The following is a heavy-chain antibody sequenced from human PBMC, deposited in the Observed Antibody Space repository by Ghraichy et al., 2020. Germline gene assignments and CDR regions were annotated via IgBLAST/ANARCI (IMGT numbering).Heavy chain of an antibody. V-gene: IGHV3-30*04. CDR3: ARDFSGWFGALYYFDY. J-gene: IGHJ4*02. CDR2: ISYDGSNK. CDR1: GFTFSSYA. D-gene: IGHD3-10*01. Sequence: GGSLRLSCAASGFTFSSYAMHWVRQAPGKGLEWVAVISYDGSNKYYADSVKGRFTISRDNSKNTLYLQMNSLRAEDTAVYYCARDFSGWFGALYYFDYWGQGTLVTVSS.